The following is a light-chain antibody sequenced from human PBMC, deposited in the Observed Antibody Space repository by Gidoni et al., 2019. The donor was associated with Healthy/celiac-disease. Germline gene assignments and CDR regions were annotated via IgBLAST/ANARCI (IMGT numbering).Light chain of an antibody. CDR2: AAS. V-gene: IGKV1-39*01. Sequence: DIQTTHSPSSLSASVGDTVTISCRASQGISSYLKWYQQKPEKATKLLIYAASSLQSRVPSRFSSSGSRTDFTLTSSSLQPEDLANYCCQRSYSTPLTFGGGTKVEIK. CDR3: QRSYSTPLT. J-gene: IGKJ4*01. CDR1: QGISSY.